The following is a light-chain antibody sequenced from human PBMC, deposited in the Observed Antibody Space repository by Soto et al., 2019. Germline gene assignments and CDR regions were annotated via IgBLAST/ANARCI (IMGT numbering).Light chain of an antibody. CDR3: QQYGRV. J-gene: IGKJ3*01. V-gene: IGKV3-20*01. Sequence: EIVLTQSPGTLSWSPGERATLSCRASQSVSSSYLAWYQQKPGQAPRLLIYGASSRATGIPDRFSGSVSGTDFTLTISRLELEDCAVYYCQQYGRVFGPGTKVDIK. CDR2: GAS. CDR1: QSVSSSY.